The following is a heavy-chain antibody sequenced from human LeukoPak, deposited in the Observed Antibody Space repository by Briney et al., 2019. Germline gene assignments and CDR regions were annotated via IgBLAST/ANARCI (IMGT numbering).Heavy chain of an antibody. J-gene: IGHJ3*02. Sequence: ASVKVSRKASGYTFTSYGISWVRQAPGQGLEWMGWISAYNGNTNYAQKLQGRVTMTTDTSTSTAYMELRSLRSDDTAVYYCARPVYYTAISHAFDIWGQGTMVTVSS. D-gene: IGHD1-26*01. V-gene: IGHV1-18*01. CDR3: ARPVYYTAISHAFDI. CDR2: ISAYNGNT. CDR1: GYTFTSYG.